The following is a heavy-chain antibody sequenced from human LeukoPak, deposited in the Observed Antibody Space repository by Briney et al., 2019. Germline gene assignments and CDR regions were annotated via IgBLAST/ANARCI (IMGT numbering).Heavy chain of an antibody. V-gene: IGHV3-23*01. D-gene: IGHD3-10*01. CDR1: GFTFSSYA. CDR2: MSGSGGST. CDR3: AKWGTKKIRGVIITLWY. Sequence: PGGSLRLSCAASGFTFSSYAMSWVRQAPGKGLEWVSAMSGSGGSTYYADSVRGRFTISRDNSKNTLYLQMNSLRAEDTAVYYCAKWGTKKIRGVIITLWYWGQGTLVTVSS. J-gene: IGHJ4*02.